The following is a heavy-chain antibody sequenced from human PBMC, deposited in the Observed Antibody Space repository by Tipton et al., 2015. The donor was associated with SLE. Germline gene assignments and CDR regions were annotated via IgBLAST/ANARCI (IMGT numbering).Heavy chain of an antibody. CDR3: VGWGSSGYYYGFDY. D-gene: IGHD3-22*01. V-gene: IGHV4-38-2*01. CDR2: IYHSGST. Sequence: TLSLTCAVSGYSISIDYYWGWIRQPPGKGLEWIGSIYHSGSTYYNPSLKSRVTILIDTSKNQFSLKLSSVTAADTAVYYCVGWGSSGYYYGFDYWGQGTLVTVSS. CDR1: GYSISIDYY. J-gene: IGHJ4*02.